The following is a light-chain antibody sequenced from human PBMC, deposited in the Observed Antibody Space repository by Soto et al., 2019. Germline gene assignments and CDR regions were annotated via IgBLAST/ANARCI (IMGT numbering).Light chain of an antibody. J-gene: IGKJ1*01. CDR1: QSISSY. CDR2: AAS. Sequence: DIQMTQSPSSLSASVGDRVTITCRASQSISSYLNWYQQKPGKAPNLLIYAASSLHSGVPSRFSGSGSGTDFTLTISRLQPDEFETYYGQQSCRTPPWTFGPGTNVEIK. V-gene: IGKV1-39*01. CDR3: QQSCRTPPWT.